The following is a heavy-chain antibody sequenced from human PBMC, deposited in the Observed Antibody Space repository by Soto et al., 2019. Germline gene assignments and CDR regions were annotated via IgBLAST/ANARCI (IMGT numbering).Heavy chain of an antibody. CDR2: ISAHTGSS. D-gene: IGHD3-22*01. CDR3: ARAFFYQGSDSRGYSFDAFDF. V-gene: IGHV1-18*01. CDR1: GYTFTSSG. J-gene: IGHJ3*01. Sequence: QVQLVQSGAEVKKPGASVKVSCKPSGYTFTSSGMSWVRQAPGQGLEWMGWISAHTGSSEYAQRFQGRVTMTTDRSTSTAYMELRSLRSDDTAVYYCARAFFYQGSDSRGYSFDAFDFWGPGTLVTVSS.